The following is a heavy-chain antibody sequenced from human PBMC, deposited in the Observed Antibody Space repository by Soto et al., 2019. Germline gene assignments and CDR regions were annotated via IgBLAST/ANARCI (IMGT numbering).Heavy chain of an antibody. V-gene: IGHV1-69*13. Sequence: ASVKVSCKASGGTFSSYAISWVRQAPGQGLEWMGGIIPIFGTANYAQKFQGRVTITADESTSTAYRELSSLRSEDTAVYYCARERGRFDVLRYFDWSRSWFDPWGQGTLVTVSS. CDR3: ARERGRFDVLRYFDWSRSWFDP. CDR1: GGTFSSYA. J-gene: IGHJ5*02. D-gene: IGHD3-9*01. CDR2: IIPIFGTA.